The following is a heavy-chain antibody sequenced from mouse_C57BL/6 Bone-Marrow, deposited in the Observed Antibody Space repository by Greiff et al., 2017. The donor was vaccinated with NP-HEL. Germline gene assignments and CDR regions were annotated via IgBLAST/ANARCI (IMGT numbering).Heavy chain of an antibody. CDR2: IYPRSGNT. Sequence: QVQLQQSGAELARPGASVKLSCKASGYTFTSYGISWVKQRTGQGLEWIGVIYPRSGNTYYNEKFKGKATLTADKSSSTAYMELRSLTSEDSAVYFCARRGSYYYGSSPFAYWGQGTLVTVSA. J-gene: IGHJ3*01. V-gene: IGHV1-81*01. CDR3: ARRGSYYYGSSPFAY. CDR1: GYTFTSYG. D-gene: IGHD1-1*01.